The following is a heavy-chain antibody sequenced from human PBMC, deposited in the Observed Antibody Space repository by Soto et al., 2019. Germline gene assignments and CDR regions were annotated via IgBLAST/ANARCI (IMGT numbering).Heavy chain of an antibody. CDR2: IIPVSAKS. D-gene: IGHD3-22*01. CDR3: AITPGPHYFEIDGSVRGNWFDP. Sequence: SVKVSCKPSGGTLSSYVISWVRQAPGQGLEWMGGIIPVSAKSNYAQKFQGRVTITADESTSTAYMELSSLRSDDTAIYYCAITPGPHYFEIDGSVRGNWFDPWGQGTLVTVSS. V-gene: IGHV1-69*13. CDR1: GGTLSSYV. J-gene: IGHJ5*02.